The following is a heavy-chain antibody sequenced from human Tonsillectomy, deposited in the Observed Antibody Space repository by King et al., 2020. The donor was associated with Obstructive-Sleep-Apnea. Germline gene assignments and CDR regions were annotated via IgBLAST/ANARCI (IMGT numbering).Heavy chain of an antibody. CDR2: ISYDGSNK. V-gene: IGHV3-30*04. CDR3: ARERVEMATTTPYFDY. CDR1: GFTFSSYA. J-gene: IGHJ4*02. D-gene: IGHD5-24*01. Sequence: VQLVESGGGVVQPGRSLRLSCAASGFTFSSYAMHWVRQAPGKGLEWVAVISYDGSNKYYADSVKGRFTISRDNSKNTLYLQMNSLRAEDTAVYYCARERVEMATTTPYFDYWGQGTLVTVSS.